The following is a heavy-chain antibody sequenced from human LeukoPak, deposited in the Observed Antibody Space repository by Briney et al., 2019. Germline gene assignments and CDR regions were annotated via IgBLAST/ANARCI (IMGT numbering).Heavy chain of an antibody. Sequence: GGSLRLSCAASEFSVGSNYMTWVRQAPGKGLEWVSLIYSGGSTYYADSVKGRFTISRDNSKNTLYLQMNSLRAEDTAVYYCVRWGYGDRAFDYWGQGTLVTVSS. V-gene: IGHV3-66*01. J-gene: IGHJ4*02. CDR2: IYSGGST. CDR3: VRWGYGDRAFDY. D-gene: IGHD4-17*01. CDR1: EFSVGSNY.